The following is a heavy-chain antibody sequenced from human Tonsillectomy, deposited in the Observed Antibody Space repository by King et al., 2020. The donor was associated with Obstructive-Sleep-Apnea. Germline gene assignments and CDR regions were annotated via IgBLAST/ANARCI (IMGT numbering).Heavy chain of an antibody. CDR2: ISSSSNYI. Sequence: EVQLVESGGGLVKPGGSLRLSCAASGFTFSSYNMNWVRQAPGKGLEWVSSISSSSNYIYYADSVRGRFTISRDNAKKSLYLQLNSLRAEDTAVYFCARGQDIVVLPAPLTGFDPWGQGALVTVSS. CDR1: GFTFSSYN. D-gene: IGHD2-2*01. J-gene: IGHJ5*02. CDR3: ARGQDIVVLPAPLTGFDP. V-gene: IGHV3-21*01.